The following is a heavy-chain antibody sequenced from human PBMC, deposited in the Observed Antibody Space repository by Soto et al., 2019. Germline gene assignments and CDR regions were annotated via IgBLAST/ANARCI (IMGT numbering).Heavy chain of an antibody. CDR1: GFTFSSYG. CDR2: ISYDGSNK. V-gene: IGHV3-30*03. CDR3: AASLTGYYLRFY. D-gene: IGHD3-9*01. Sequence: QVQLVESGGGVVQPGRSLRLSCAASGFTFSSYGMHWVRQAPGKGLEWVAVISYDGSNKYYADSVKGRFTISRDNSKNTLYLQMNSLRAEDTAVYYCAASLTGYYLRFYWGQGTLVTVSS. J-gene: IGHJ4*02.